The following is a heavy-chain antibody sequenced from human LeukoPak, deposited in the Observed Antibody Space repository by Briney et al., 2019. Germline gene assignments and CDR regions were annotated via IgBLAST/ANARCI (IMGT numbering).Heavy chain of an antibody. J-gene: IGHJ4*02. V-gene: IGHV3-30*02. CDR1: GFTFSSYG. CDR3: AKDHPYYFDY. CDR2: IRYDGSNK. Sequence: PVGSLRLSCAASGFTFSSYGMHWVRQAPGKGLEWVAFIRYDGSNKYYADSVKGRFTISRDNSKNTLYLQMNSLRAEDTAVYYCAKDHPYYFDYWGQGTLVTVSS.